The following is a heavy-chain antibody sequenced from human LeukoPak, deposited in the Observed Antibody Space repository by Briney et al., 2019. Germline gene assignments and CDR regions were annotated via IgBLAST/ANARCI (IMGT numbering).Heavy chain of an antibody. Sequence: PSETLSLTCTVSSGSISNYYWSWIRQPAGKGLEWIGRIYTRGSTNYNPSLKSRVTMSVDTSKNQFSLKLSSVTAADTAVYYCARHKVATIFIRTWFDPWGQGTLVTVSS. CDR1: SGSISNYY. CDR2: IYTRGST. J-gene: IGHJ5*02. V-gene: IGHV4-4*07. CDR3: ARHKVATIFIRTWFDP. D-gene: IGHD5-12*01.